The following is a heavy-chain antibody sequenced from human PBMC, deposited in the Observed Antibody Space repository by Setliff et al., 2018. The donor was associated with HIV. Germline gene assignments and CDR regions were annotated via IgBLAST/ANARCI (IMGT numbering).Heavy chain of an antibody. CDR2: IHTEQGVP. J-gene: IGHJ3*02. V-gene: IGHV7-4-1*02. D-gene: IGHD2-21*01. CDR3: ARANIYSDAFDI. CDR1: GYSFINYA. Sequence: ASVKVSCKASGYSFINYAINWLRQAPGRGLEWMGWIHTEQGVPMYAQDFTGRFVFSLDTSVNTAYLQITTLKAEDSAVYYCARANIYSDAFDIWGQGTMVTVSS.